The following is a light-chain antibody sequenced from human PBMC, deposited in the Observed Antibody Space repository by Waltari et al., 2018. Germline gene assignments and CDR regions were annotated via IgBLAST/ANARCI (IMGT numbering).Light chain of an antibody. J-gene: IGLJ2*01. Sequence: QSVLTQPPSASGTPGQRVTMSCSGNSSNIGYNTGNWYQQLPGTAPKLLIYTNNQRPSGVPDRFSGSKSGTSASLAISGLQSEDEADYYCAAWDDSLNGVVFGGGTKLTVL. CDR1: SSNIGYNT. V-gene: IGLV1-44*01. CDR3: AAWDDSLNGVV. CDR2: TNN.